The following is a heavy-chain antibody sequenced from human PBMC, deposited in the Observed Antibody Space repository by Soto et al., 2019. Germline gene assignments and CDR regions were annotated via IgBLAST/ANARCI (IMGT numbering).Heavy chain of an antibody. CDR2: ISSSSSYI. D-gene: IGHD6-19*01. Sequence: GGSLRLSCAASGFTFSSYSMNWVRPAPGRGLEWVSSISSSSSYIYYADSVKGRFTISRDNAKNSLYLQMNSLRAEDTAVYYCASPPDRRLVRWFLGYWGQGTLVTVSS. V-gene: IGHV3-21*01. CDR1: GFTFSSYS. CDR3: ASPPDRRLVRWFLGY. J-gene: IGHJ4*02.